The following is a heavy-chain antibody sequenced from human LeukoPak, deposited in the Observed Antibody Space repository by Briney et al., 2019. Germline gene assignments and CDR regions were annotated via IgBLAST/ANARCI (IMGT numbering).Heavy chain of an antibody. J-gene: IGHJ4*02. V-gene: IGHV3-66*01. D-gene: IGHD6-19*01. CDR1: GFIVSSNY. CDR3: VRDLEYNSVY. CDR2: IHDGDTT. Sequence: PGESLRLSCAASGFIVSSNYVNWVRQAPGKGLEWVSVIHDGDTTYADSVKGRFTISRDSPRNTVFLQMNSLRAEDTAVYYCVRDLEYNSVYWGRGTLVTVSS.